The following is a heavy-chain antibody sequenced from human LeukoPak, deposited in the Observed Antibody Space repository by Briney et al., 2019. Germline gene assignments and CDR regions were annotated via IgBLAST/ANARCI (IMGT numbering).Heavy chain of an antibody. CDR1: GFTFSDYY. V-gene: IGHV3-11*05. CDR2: ISGNSGDI. CDR3: TRDPRRLDY. J-gene: IGHJ4*02. Sequence: PGGSLILSCTVSGFTFSDYYMTWVRQAPGKGLEWLSYISGNSGDINYLDSVRGRFTISRDNAKNSLYLQMNSLRVEDTAVYYCTRDPRRLDYLGQGTPVTVSS.